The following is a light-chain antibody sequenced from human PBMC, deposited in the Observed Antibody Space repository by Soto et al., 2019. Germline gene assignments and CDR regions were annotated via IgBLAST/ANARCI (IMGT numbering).Light chain of an antibody. CDR3: CSYAGSYSWV. J-gene: IGLJ3*02. V-gene: IGLV1-51*01. CDR2: DND. CDR1: TSNIGNNF. Sequence: QSVLTQPPSVSAAPGQKVTISCSGSTSNIGNNFVCWYQHVPGTAPKLLIYDNDKRPSGVPDRFSGSKSGNTASLTISGLQAEDEADYYCCSYAGSYSWVFGGGTKLTVL.